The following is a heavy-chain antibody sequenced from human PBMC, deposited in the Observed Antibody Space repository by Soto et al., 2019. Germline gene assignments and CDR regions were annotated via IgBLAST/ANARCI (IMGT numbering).Heavy chain of an antibody. CDR2: ISGSGGST. Sequence: GGSLRLSCAASGFTFSSYAMSWVRQAPGKGLEWVSAISGSGGSTYYADSVKGRFTISRDNSKNTLYLQMNSLRAEDTAVYYCAKWGVGDIVVVPAAIEYGMDVWGQGTTVTVSS. CDR1: GFTFSSYA. V-gene: IGHV3-23*01. D-gene: IGHD2-2*02. CDR3: AKWGVGDIVVVPAAIEYGMDV. J-gene: IGHJ6*02.